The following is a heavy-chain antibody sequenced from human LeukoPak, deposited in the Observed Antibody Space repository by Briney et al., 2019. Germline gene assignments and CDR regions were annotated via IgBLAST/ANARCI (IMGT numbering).Heavy chain of an antibody. Sequence: SETLSLTCTVSGGSISSYYWSWIRQPPGKGLEWIGYIYYSGSTNYNPSLKSRVTISVDTSKNQFSLKLSSVTAADTAVYYCARRSKQFDAFDTWGQGTMVTVSS. V-gene: IGHV4-59*08. J-gene: IGHJ3*02. CDR2: IYYSGST. CDR1: GGSISSYY. D-gene: IGHD6-19*01. CDR3: ARRSKQFDAFDT.